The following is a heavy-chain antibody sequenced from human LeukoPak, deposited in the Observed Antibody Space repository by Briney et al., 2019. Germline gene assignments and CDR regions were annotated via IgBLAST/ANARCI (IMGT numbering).Heavy chain of an antibody. J-gene: IGHJ6*02. V-gene: IGHV3-48*01. CDR2: ISSSRSTI. CDR1: GFTFSSYS. Sequence: PGGSLRLSCAASGFTFSSYSMNWVRQAPGKGLEWVSYISSSRSTIYYANSVKGRFTISRDNAKNSLYLQMNSLRAEDTAVYYCARVVYYDSSGYYPLEGMDVWGQGTTVTVSS. CDR3: ARVVYYDSSGYYPLEGMDV. D-gene: IGHD3-22*01.